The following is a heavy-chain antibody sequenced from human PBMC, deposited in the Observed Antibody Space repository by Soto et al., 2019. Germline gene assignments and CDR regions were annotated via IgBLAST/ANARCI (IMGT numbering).Heavy chain of an antibody. Sequence: QVQLVESGGGVVQPGRSLRLSCAASGFTFSTYGMHWVRQAPGKGLEWVAVISYDGSNKYYADSVKGRFTISRDNSKHTLYLQMSSLRAEDTAVYSCAKGFSYSVIDYWGQGTLVTVSS. CDR1: GFTFSTYG. V-gene: IGHV3-30*18. J-gene: IGHJ4*02. CDR3: AKGFSYSVIDY. D-gene: IGHD5-18*01. CDR2: ISYDGSNK.